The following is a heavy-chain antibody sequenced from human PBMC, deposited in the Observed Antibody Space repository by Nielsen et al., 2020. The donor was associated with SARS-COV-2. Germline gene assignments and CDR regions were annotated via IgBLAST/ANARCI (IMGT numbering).Heavy chain of an antibody. CDR1: GFTFGDYA. CDR3: TRGYSGYDSDDY. J-gene: IGHJ4*02. V-gene: IGHV3-49*04. Sequence: GESLKISCTASGFTFGDYAMSWVRQAPGKGLEWVGFIRSKAYGGTTEYAASVKGRFTISRDDSKSIAYLQMNSLKTEDTAVYYCTRGYSGYDSDDYWGQGTLVTV. CDR2: IRSKAYGGTT. D-gene: IGHD5-12*01.